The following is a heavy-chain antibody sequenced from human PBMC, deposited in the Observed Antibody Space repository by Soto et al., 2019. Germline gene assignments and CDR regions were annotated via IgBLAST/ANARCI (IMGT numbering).Heavy chain of an antibody. CDR3: ARHLLGSSWYFSDYYYYGMDV. V-gene: IGHV4-39*01. CDR2: IYYSGST. CDR1: GGSISSSSYY. D-gene: IGHD6-13*01. Sequence: SETLSLTCTVSGGSISSSSYYWGWIRQPPGKGLEWIGSIYYSGSTYYNPSLKSRVTISVDTSKNQFSLKLSSVTAADTAVYYCARHLLGSSWYFSDYYYYGMDVWGQGTTVTVSS. J-gene: IGHJ6*02.